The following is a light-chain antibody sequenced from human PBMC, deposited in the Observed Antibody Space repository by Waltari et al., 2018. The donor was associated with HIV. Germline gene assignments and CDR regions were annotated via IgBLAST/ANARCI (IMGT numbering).Light chain of an antibody. Sequence: EPVLTQSPGTLSLSSGERATLSCRASQTINSNYLAWYQHRPVLPHRLLIYDASTRATGSPDRFSGGGSGTDFTRTISRLEPGDFAVYFCQQYEASPPMYTVGQGTRLEV. V-gene: IGKV3-20*01. CDR2: DAS. CDR1: QTINSNY. J-gene: IGKJ2*01. CDR3: QQYEASPPMYT.